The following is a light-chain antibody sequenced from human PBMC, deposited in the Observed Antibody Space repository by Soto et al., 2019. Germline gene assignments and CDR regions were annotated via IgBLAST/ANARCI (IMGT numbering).Light chain of an antibody. CDR3: SSYVDVVTLEV. V-gene: IGLV2-14*01. CDR1: GTDFGGQNY. CDR2: EVS. Sequence: QSVLTQPASVSGSLGQSITISCTGTGTDFGGQNYVSWYQQHPGRAPKLILYEVSNRPSGISNRFSGSKSGNTASLTISGLQAEDVADYYCSSYVDVVTLEVFGPGTKVTVL. J-gene: IGLJ1*01.